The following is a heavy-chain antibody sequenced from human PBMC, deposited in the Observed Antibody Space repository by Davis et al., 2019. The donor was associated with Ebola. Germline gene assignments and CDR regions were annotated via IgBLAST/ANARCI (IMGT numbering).Heavy chain of an antibody. D-gene: IGHD3-16*02. J-gene: IGHJ4*02. V-gene: IGHV1-3*01. CDR1: GYTFSNHF. CDR3: AKDDPSFHY. CDR2: IHAGNGDT. Sequence: ASVKVSCKASGYTFSNHFMHWVRQAPGQRLEWMGWIHAGNGDTRYSKKFQDRVTITRDTSASTAYMELSSLRSEDTAVYYCAKDDPSFHYWGQGTLVTVSS.